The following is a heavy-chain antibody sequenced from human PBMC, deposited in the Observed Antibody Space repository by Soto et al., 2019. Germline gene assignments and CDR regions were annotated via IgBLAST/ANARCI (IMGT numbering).Heavy chain of an antibody. J-gene: IGHJ4*02. CDR1: GYTFINYN. D-gene: IGHD1-26*01. V-gene: IGHV1-18*01. CDR3: ARDITGATGDY. Sequence: GPEVKEPGASVRVSCKASGYTFINYNIFWVRQTPGQGLEWMGWISTSNGDTSYAQNFQGRVTMTTDTSTSTAYVELRSLRYDDTAVYYCARDITGATGDYWGQGTLVTVSS. CDR2: ISTSNGDT.